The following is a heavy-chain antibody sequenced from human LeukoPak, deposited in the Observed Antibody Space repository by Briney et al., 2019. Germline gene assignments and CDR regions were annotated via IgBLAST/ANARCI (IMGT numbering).Heavy chain of an antibody. Sequence: GGSLRLSCAASGFTFSSYAMSWVRQAPGKGLEWVSDISGSGGSTYYADSVKGRFTISRDNSKNTLYLQMNSLRAEDTAVYYCAKPRKGSSGYYYFDYWGQGTLVTVSS. V-gene: IGHV3-23*01. CDR1: GFTFSSYA. CDR3: AKPRKGSSGYYYFDY. J-gene: IGHJ4*02. CDR2: ISGSGGST. D-gene: IGHD3-22*01.